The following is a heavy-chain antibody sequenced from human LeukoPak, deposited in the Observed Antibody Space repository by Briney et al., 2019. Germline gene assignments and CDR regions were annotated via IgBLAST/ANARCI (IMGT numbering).Heavy chain of an antibody. V-gene: IGHV1-69*05. CDR1: GDTFTSYG. CDR2: IIPVFGTT. CDR3: AREGEGIAAAGTLLVYFDY. Sequence: SVKVSCKASGDTFTSYGISWVRQAPRQGLEWLARIIPVFGTTNYARKFRGRVTVSTDDSTSTAFLELSSLTPEDTAVYYCAREGEGIAAAGTLLVYFDYWGQGTLVTVSS. D-gene: IGHD6-13*01. J-gene: IGHJ4*02.